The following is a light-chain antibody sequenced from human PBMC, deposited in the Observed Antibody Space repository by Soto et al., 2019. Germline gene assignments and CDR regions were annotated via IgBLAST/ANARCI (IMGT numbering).Light chain of an antibody. J-gene: IGKJ4*01. CDR3: QQSYSTPQVT. CDR1: QSITSY. CDR2: ATS. V-gene: IGKV1-39*01. Sequence: DIQMTQSPSSLSASVGDRVTITCRASQSITSYLNWYQQKPGKAPKLLIYATSSLQSGVPSRFSGSGSGTAFTITINSLQPEDFATYYCQQSYSTPQVTFGGGTKVEIK.